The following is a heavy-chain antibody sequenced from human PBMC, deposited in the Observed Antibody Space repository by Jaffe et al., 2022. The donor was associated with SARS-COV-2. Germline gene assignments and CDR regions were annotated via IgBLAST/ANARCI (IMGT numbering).Heavy chain of an antibody. D-gene: IGHD3-10*01. Sequence: EVQLLESGGGLVQPGGSLRLSCAASGFTFSSYAMSWVRQAPGKGLEWVSAISGSGGSTYYADSVKGRFTISRDNSKNTLYLQMNSLRAEDTAVYYCAKDLHVWFGDPHILYDYWGQGTLVTVSS. CDR3: AKDLHVWFGDPHILYDY. J-gene: IGHJ4*02. CDR1: GFTFSSYA. CDR2: ISGSGGST. V-gene: IGHV3-23*01.